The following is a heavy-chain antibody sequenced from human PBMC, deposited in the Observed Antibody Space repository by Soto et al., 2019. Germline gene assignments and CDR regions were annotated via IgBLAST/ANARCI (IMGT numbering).Heavy chain of an antibody. D-gene: IGHD4-17*01. CDR2: IWPDGSNK. CDR3: ARAVGDYGLLDY. J-gene: IGHJ4*02. Sequence: QVQLVESGGGVVQPARSLRLSCAASGFTFSDHGMHWVRQAPGKGLEWVAVIWPDGSNKYYTDSAKGRFTVSRDNSKNTLYLEMNSLKDEDTAVYYCARAVGDYGLLDYWGQGTLVTVSS. V-gene: IGHV3-33*01. CDR1: GFTFSDHG.